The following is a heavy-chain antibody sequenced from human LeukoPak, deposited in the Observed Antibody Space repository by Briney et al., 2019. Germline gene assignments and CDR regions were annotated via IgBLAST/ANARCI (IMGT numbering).Heavy chain of an antibody. CDR3: ARVKVGYSYGYYYYGMDV. D-gene: IGHD5-18*01. J-gene: IGHJ6*02. CDR2: IIPIFGTA. Sequence: GASVKVSCKASGGTFSSYAISCVRQAPGQGLEWMGGIIPIFGTANYAQKFQGRVTITADESTSTAYMELSSLRSEDTAVYYCARVKVGYSYGYYYYGMDVWGQGTTVTVSS. V-gene: IGHV1-69*13. CDR1: GGTFSSYA.